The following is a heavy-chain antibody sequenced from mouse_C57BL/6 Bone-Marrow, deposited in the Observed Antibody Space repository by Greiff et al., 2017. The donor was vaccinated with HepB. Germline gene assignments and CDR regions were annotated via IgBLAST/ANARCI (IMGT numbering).Heavy chain of an antibody. D-gene: IGHD1-1*01. CDR2: ISYDGSN. CDR1: GYSITSGYY. V-gene: IGHV3-6*01. J-gene: IGHJ4*01. CDR3: ARENYYGRRAMDY. Sequence: VQLQQSGPGLVKPSQSLSLTCSVTGYSITSGYYWNWIRQFPGNKLEWMGYISYDGSNNYNPSLKNRISITRDTSKNQFFLKLNSVTTEDTATYYCARENYYGRRAMDYWGQGTSVTVSS.